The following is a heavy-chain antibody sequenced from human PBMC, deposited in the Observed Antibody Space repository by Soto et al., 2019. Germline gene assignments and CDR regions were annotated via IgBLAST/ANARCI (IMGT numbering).Heavy chain of an antibody. D-gene: IGHD5-18*01. CDR2: IKHAGSEI. Sequence: QVQLVESGGGVVQPGGSLRLSCLASGFGFSGYSMHWVRQAPGKGLDWVAVIKHAGSEIYYADSVKGRFTISKDDSKNTLHLQMNALRVDYTALYYCVRVGWGYSYGNGMDGWGQGTTVTVFS. CDR1: GFGFSGYS. V-gene: IGHV3-30-3*01. J-gene: IGHJ6*02. CDR3: VRVGWGYSYGNGMDG.